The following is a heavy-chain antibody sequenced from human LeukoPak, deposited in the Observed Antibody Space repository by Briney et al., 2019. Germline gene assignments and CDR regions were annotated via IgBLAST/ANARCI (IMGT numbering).Heavy chain of an antibody. V-gene: IGHV3-48*01. J-gene: IGHJ6*02. CDR2: ISSSSSTI. D-gene: IGHD2-2*01. Sequence: GGSLRLSCAASGFTFSSYSMNWVRQAPGKGLEWVSYISSSSSTIYYADSVKGRFTISRDNAKNSLYLQMNSLRAEDTAVYYCXXXXXXXXXXXXXXXXLMPHYYYGMDVWGQGTTVTVSS. CDR3: XXXXXXXXXXXXXXXXLMPHYYYGMDV. CDR1: GFTFSSYS.